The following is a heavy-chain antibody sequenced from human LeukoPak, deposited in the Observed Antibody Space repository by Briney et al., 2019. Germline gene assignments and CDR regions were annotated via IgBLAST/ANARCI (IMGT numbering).Heavy chain of an antibody. Sequence: GGSLRLSCVVSGFTFNRCWMNWVRQAPGKGLEWVAVISYDGSNKYYADSVKGRFTISRDNSKNTLYLQMNSLRAEDTAVYYCARDSAAVAGPYSTYYYGMDVWGQGTTVTVSS. CDR1: GFTFNRCW. CDR2: ISYDGSNK. J-gene: IGHJ6*02. D-gene: IGHD6-19*01. CDR3: ARDSAAVAGPYSTYYYGMDV. V-gene: IGHV3-30-3*01.